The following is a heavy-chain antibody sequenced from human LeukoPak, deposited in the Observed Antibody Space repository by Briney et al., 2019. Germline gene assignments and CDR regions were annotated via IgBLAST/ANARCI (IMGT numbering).Heavy chain of an antibody. V-gene: IGHV3-74*01. CDR2: IISDGSST. J-gene: IGHJ4*02. CDR1: GFTFSSYW. CDR3: GRSDPFDY. Sequence: PGGSLRLSCAASGFTFSSYWIHWVRQAPGKGLVWVSRIISDGSSTNYADSVKGRFTISRDNAKNTLYLQMNSLRAEDTAVYNSGRSDPFDYWGQGTLVTVSS.